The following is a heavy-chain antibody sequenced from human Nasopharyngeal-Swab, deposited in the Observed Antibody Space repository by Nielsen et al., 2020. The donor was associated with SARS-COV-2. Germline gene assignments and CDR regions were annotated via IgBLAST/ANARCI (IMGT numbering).Heavy chain of an antibody. CDR3: VRSSSWYYFDD. V-gene: IGHV4-39*01. CDR2: IYYNGKT. CDR1: GDSIDYSTFY. D-gene: IGHD6-13*01. J-gene: IGHJ4*02. Sequence: SETLSLTCTVSGDSIDYSTFYWGWIRQPPGKGLVWLENIYYNGKTYQNPSLKSRLTISVDKAKNQFSLQLSSVTAADTAVYYCVRSSSWYYFDDWAQGTKVTVSS.